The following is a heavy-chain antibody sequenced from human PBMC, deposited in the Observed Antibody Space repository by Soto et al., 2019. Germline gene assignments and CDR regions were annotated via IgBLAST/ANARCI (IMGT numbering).Heavy chain of an antibody. CDR3: AAGTLGAVWTPLDD. D-gene: IGHD3-16*01. CDR1: GGSFSDNY. Sequence: SETLSLTCDVSGGSFSDNYWTWIRQVPGKGLEWIGYVYYSGSTNYNPSLKSRVTISVDASKQQFSLKLTSVTAADTALYYCAAGTLGAVWTPLDDWGQGILVTVSS. V-gene: IGHV4-59*12. J-gene: IGHJ4*02. CDR2: VYYSGST.